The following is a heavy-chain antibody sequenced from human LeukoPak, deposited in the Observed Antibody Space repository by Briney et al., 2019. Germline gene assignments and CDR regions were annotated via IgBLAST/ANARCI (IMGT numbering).Heavy chain of an antibody. CDR3: AKVPAQRGYSYGTFDY. CDR1: GFTFSSYW. Sequence: SGGSLRLSCAASGFTFSSYWMHWVRQAPGKGLVWVSRINSDGSSTSYADSVKGRFTISRDNSKNTLYLQMNSLRAEDTAVYYCAKVPAQRGYSYGTFDYWGQGTLVTVSS. J-gene: IGHJ4*02. D-gene: IGHD5-18*01. CDR2: INSDGSST. V-gene: IGHV3-74*01.